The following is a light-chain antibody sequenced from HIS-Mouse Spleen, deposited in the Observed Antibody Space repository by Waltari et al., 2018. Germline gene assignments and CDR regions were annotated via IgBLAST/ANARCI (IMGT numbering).Light chain of an antibody. CDR2: DVS. J-gene: IGLJ1*01. V-gene: IGLV2-14*03. Sequence: QSALTQPAPVSASPGQSITISCTGTSSYVRGYNYVSCYQQHPGKAPKLMIYDVSNRPSGVSNRFSGSKSGNTASLTISGLQAEDEADYYCSSYTSSSTLRYVFGTGTKVTVL. CDR1: SSYVRGYNY. CDR3: SSYTSSSTLRYV.